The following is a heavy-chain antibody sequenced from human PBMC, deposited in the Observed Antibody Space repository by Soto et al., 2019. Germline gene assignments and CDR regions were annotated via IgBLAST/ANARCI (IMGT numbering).Heavy chain of an antibody. CDR1: GFTFSSYA. V-gene: IGHV3-23*01. Sequence: GGSLRLSCAASGFTFSSYAMSWVRQAPGKGLEWVSAISGSGGSTYYADSVKGRFTISRDNSKNTLYLQMNSLRAEDTAVYYCAKAAYSSSWEAVTDYYYYYMDVWCKGTTVTVSS. CDR3: AKAAYSSSWEAVTDYYYYYMDV. J-gene: IGHJ6*03. D-gene: IGHD6-13*01. CDR2: ISGSGGST.